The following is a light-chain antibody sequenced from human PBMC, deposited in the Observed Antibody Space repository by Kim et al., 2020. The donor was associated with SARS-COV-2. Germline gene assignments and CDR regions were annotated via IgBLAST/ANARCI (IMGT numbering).Light chain of an antibody. CDR3: CSYAGSSPWV. CDR2: EVS. J-gene: IGLJ3*02. V-gene: IGLV2-23*02. Sequence: QSALTQPASVSGSPGQSITISCTGTSSDVGSYNLVSWYQQHPGKAPKLMIYEVSKRTSGVSNRFSGSKSGNTASLTISGLQAEDEADYYCCSYAGSSPWVFGGGTQLTVL. CDR1: SSDVGSYNL.